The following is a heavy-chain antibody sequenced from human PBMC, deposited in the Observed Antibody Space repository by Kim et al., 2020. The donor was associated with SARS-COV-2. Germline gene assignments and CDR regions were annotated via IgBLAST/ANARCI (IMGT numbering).Heavy chain of an antibody. J-gene: IGHJ6*02. CDR2: INPNSGGT. CDR3: ARDHGQGSYGMDV. V-gene: IGHV1-2*04. Sequence: ASVKVSCKASGYTFTGYYMHWVRQAPGQGLEWMGWINPNSGGTNYAQKFQGWVTMTRDTSISTAYMELSRLRSDDTAVYYCARDHGQGSYGMDVWGQGTTVTVSS. CDR1: GYTFTGYY.